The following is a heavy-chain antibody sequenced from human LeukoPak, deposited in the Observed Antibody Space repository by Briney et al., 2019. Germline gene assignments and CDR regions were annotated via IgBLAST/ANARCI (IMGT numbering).Heavy chain of an antibody. CDR3: ARGRRQLLLGKYYYYMDV. V-gene: IGHV4-34*01. D-gene: IGHD2-2*01. CDR2: IIFDGP. CDR1: GGSLSGYY. J-gene: IGHJ6*03. Sequence: SETLSLTCVVDGGSLSGYYWSWIRQPPGKGLEWIGHIIFDGPDYNPSLKSRVTVSVDKSKNQFLLNVTSVTAADTAVYFCARGRRQLLLGKYYYYMDVWGRGTTVIVSS.